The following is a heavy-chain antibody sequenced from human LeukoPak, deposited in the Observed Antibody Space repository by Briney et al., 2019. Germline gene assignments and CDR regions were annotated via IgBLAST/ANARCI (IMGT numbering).Heavy chain of an antibody. J-gene: IGHJ6*02. CDR3: ARVYRSGSYYGYYYYYGMDV. V-gene: IGHV3-30*04. CDR1: GFTFSSYA. Sequence: GGSLRLSCAASGFTFSSYAMQWVSQAPGKGLEWVAVISYDGSNKYYADSVKGRFTISRDNSKSTLDLQMNSLRAEDTAVYYCARVYRSGSYYGYYYYYGMDVWGQGTTVTVSS. CDR2: ISYDGSNK. D-gene: IGHD1-26*01.